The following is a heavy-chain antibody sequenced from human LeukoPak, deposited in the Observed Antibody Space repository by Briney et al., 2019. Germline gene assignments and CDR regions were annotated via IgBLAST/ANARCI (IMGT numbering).Heavy chain of an antibody. V-gene: IGHV4-61*01. J-gene: IGHJ4*02. CDR3: ARRDGYSGYDPFDY. D-gene: IGHD5-12*01. CDR1: GASVSSASYY. CDR2: IYYSGST. Sequence: NTSETLSLTCTVSGASVSSASYYWSCLPQPPATGLESLGYIYYSGSTNYNPSLKSRVTISVDTSKNQFSLKLSSVTAADTAVYYCARRDGYSGYDPFDYWGQGTLVTVSS.